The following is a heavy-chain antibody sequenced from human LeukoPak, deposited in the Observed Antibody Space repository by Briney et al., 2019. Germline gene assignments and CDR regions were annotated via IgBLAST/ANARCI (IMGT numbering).Heavy chain of an antibody. CDR2: ISSSSSCI. V-gene: IGHV3-21*01. D-gene: IGHD3-22*01. CDR3: ARGPPDPMFFDYYDSSGNPVGGLGY. Sequence: PGGSLRLSCAASGFTFSSYSMNWVRQAPGKGMEWVSSISSSSSCIYYADSVKGRFTISRDNAKNSLYLQMNSLRAEDTAVYYCARGPPDPMFFDYYDSSGNPVGGLGYWGQGTLVTVSS. CDR1: GFTFSSYS. J-gene: IGHJ4*02.